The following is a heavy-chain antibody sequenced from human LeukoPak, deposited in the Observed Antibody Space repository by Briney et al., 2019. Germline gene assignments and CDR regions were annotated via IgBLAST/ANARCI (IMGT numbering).Heavy chain of an antibody. CDR1: GFTVSSNY. CDR2: IYSGGST. J-gene: IGHJ4*02. CDR3: ARLSAGHEYGDYVSH. D-gene: IGHD4-17*01. V-gene: IGHV3-53*01. Sequence: GSLRLSCAASGFTVSSNYMSWVRQAPGKGLEWVSVIYSGGSTYYADSVKGRFTISRDNSKNTLYLQMNSLRAEDTAVYYCARLSAGHEYGDYVSHWGQGTLVTVSS.